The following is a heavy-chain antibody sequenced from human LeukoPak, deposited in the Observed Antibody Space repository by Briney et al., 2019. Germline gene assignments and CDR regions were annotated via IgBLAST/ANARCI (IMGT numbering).Heavy chain of an antibody. J-gene: IGHJ6*03. CDR3: ARGFGVVTAISNYYYMDV. CDR1: GGSISSYY. D-gene: IGHD2-21*02. Sequence: SETLSLTCTVSGGSISSYYWSWIRQPPGKGLEWIGYIYYSGSTNYNPSLKSRVTISVDTCKNQFSLKLSSGTAADTAVYYCARGFGVVTAISNYYYMDVWGKGTTVTVSS. V-gene: IGHV4-59*01. CDR2: IYYSGST.